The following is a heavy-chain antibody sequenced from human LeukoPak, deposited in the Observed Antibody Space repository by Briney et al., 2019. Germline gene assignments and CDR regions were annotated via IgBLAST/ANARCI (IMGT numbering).Heavy chain of an antibody. V-gene: IGHV3-30-3*01. D-gene: IGHD2-8*01. CDR3: ARAGIVLMVYAIFDY. Sequence: PGGSLRLSCAASGVTFSSYAMHWVRQAPGKGLEWVAVISYDGSNKYYADSVKGRFTISRDNSKNTLYLQMNSLRAEDTAVYYCARAGIVLMVYAIFDYWGQGTLVTVSS. J-gene: IGHJ4*02. CDR2: ISYDGSNK. CDR1: GVTFSSYA.